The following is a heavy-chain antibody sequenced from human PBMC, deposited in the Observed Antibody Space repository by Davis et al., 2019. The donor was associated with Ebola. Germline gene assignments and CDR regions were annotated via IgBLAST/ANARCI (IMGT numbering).Heavy chain of an antibody. Sequence: MPSETLSLTCTVSGGSITSFYWNWIRQSPGKGLEWIGYSHYTGRSSYNPSLRSRVTISVDTSKHQFSLRLNSVTAADTAVYYCAGWGETSTAPDCRDFDIWGQGTMVTVS. CDR3: AGWGETSTAPDCRDFDI. CDR1: GGSITSFY. V-gene: IGHV4-59*01. J-gene: IGHJ3*02. CDR2: SHYTGRS. D-gene: IGHD3-10*01.